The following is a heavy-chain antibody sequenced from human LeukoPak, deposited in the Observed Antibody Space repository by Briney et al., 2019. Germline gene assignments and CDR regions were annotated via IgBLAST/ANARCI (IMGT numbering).Heavy chain of an antibody. CDR2: IKQDGSEK. CDR3: ARDNLAGRGYYYGMDV. Sequence: GGSLRLSCAATGFTFSSYWMSWVRQAPGKGLEWVANIKQDGSEKYYVDSVKGRFTISRDNAKNSLYLQMNSLRAEDTAVYYCARDNLAGRGYYYGMDVWGQGTTVTVSS. J-gene: IGHJ6*02. CDR1: GFTFSSYW. V-gene: IGHV3-7*01.